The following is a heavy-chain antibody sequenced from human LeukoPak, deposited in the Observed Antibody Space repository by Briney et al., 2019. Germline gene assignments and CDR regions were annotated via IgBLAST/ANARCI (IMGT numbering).Heavy chain of an antibody. V-gene: IGHV3-74*01. CDR3: AGGRITMVQGVIVTSYYFDY. Sequence: SGGSLRLPCAASGFTFSSYWMHWVRQAPGKGLVWVSRINSDGSSTIYADSVKGRFTISRDNAKNTLYLQMNSLRAEDTAVYYCAGGRITMVQGVIVTSYYFDYWGQGTLVTVSS. D-gene: IGHD3-10*01. CDR1: GFTFSSYW. J-gene: IGHJ4*02. CDR2: INSDGSST.